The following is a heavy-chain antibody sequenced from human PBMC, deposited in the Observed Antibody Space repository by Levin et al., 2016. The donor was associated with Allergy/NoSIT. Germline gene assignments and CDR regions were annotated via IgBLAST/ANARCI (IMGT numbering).Heavy chain of an antibody. J-gene: IGHJ6*02. Sequence: SVKVSCKASGGTFSSYAISWVRQAPGQGLEWMGGIIPIFGTANYAQKFQGRVTITADESTSTAYMELSSLRSEDTAVYYCARLLYHDYGDYAAEGYYYGMDVWGQGTTVTVSS. CDR3: ARLLYHDYGDYAAEGYYYGMDV. D-gene: IGHD4-17*01. V-gene: IGHV1-69*13. CDR1: GGTFSSYA. CDR2: IIPIFGTA.